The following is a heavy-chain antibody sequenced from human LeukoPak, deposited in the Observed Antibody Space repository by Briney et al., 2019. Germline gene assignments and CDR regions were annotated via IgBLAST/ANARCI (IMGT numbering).Heavy chain of an antibody. Sequence: GRSLRLSCAASGFTFDDYAMHWVRHAPGKGLEWVSGISWNSGSIGYADSVKGRFTISRDNAKNSLYLQMNSLRAEDTAVYYCARRSSGYYSEVDYWGQGTLVTVSS. CDR3: ARRSSGYYSEVDY. J-gene: IGHJ4*02. CDR1: GFTFDDYA. CDR2: ISWNSGSI. D-gene: IGHD3-22*01. V-gene: IGHV3-9*01.